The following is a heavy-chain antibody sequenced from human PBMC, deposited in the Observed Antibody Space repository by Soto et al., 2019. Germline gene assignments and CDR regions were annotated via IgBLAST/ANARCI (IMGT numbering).Heavy chain of an antibody. CDR1: GGLISKYS. V-gene: IGHV1-69*06. J-gene: IGHJ5*01. Sequence: QVQLVQSGAEVRKPGSSVKVSCKTSGGLISKYSFNWVRQAPGQGLEWMGGVLPISGSTDYAQKFQGRLTITADRSTSTVYMELSRLRSDDTANYYCATIRVRGAPLRFEAGGQVMLISVSS. CDR2: VLPISGST. D-gene: IGHD4-17*01. CDR3: ATIRVRGAPLRFEA.